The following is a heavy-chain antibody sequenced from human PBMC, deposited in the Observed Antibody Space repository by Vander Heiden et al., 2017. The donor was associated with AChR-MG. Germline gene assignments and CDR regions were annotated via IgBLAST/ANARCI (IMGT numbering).Heavy chain of an antibody. CDR3: AKDRAGSGSSNFDY. Sequence: EVQLLASGGGWVQPGGSLRLSCAASGLTFSSYAMRWVRQAPGKGLEWGSAISGSGGSTYYADSVKGRFTISRDNSKNTLYLQMNSLRAEDTAVYYCAKDRAGSGSSNFDYWGQGTLVTVSS. J-gene: IGHJ4*02. V-gene: IGHV3-23*01. CDR2: ISGSGGST. D-gene: IGHD3-10*01. CDR1: GLTFSSYA.